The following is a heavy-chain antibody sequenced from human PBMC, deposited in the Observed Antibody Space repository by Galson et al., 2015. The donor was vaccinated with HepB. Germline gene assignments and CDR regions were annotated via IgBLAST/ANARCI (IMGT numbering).Heavy chain of an antibody. CDR2: VSGSGGST. D-gene: IGHD3/OR15-3a*01. CDR1: GFTFGSYA. J-gene: IGHJ3*02. CDR3: AKDGFSDVVMVSDAFVI. V-gene: IGHV3-23*01. Sequence: SLRLSCAVSGFTFGSYAMSWVRQAPGKGLEWVSAVSGSGGSTYYADSVKGRFTISRDNSHNTLYLQMNTLRAEDTAIYYCAKDGFSDVVMVSDAFVIWGQGTMVTVSS.